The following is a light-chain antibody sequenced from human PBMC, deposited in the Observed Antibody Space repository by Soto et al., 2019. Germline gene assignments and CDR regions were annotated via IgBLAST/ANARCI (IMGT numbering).Light chain of an antibody. V-gene: IGKV3-11*01. Sequence: EIVLTQSPITLSLSPGERATLSCRASQSVSSSLAWYQQKPGKAPRLLIYDASNRATGIPARFSGSGSETDFNLTVSSLEPEDFEVYYCQRRSTWPLSFGGGTKVEIK. J-gene: IGKJ4*01. CDR1: QSVSSS. CDR2: DAS. CDR3: QRRSTWPLS.